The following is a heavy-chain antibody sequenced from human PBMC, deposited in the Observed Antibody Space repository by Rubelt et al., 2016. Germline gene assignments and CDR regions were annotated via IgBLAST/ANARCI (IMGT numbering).Heavy chain of an antibody. CDR2: IYSGGNT. Sequence: LVESGGGLVQPGGSLRLSCAASGFTVSNNYMSWVRQAPGKGLEWVSIIYSGGNTYSADSVKGRFTISRDNSKNTLYLQMNSLRAEDTAVYYCVKELGHYFGLDVWGQGTTVSVAS. D-gene: IGHD7-27*01. CDR3: VKELGHYFGLDV. CDR1: GFTVSNNY. J-gene: IGHJ6*02. V-gene: IGHV3-66*01.